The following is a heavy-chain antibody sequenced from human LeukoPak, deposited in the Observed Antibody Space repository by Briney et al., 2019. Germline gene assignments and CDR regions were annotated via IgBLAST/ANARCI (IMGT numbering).Heavy chain of an antibody. Sequence: GGSLRLSCAASGFTFSSYWMSWVRQAPGKGLGWVANIKQDGSEKYYVDSVKGRFTISRDNAKNSLYLQMNSLRAEDTAVYYCARVYQSYDSSGYYSPSFDYWGQGTLVTVSS. V-gene: IGHV3-7*01. CDR2: IKQDGSEK. CDR3: ARVYQSYDSSGYYSPSFDY. CDR1: GFTFSSYW. J-gene: IGHJ4*02. D-gene: IGHD3-22*01.